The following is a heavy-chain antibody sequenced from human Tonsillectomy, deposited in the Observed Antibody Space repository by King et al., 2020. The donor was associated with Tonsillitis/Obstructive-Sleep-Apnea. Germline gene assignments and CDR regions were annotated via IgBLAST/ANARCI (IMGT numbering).Heavy chain of an antibody. J-gene: IGHJ4*02. CDR1: GYTFTSYA. D-gene: IGHD5-12*01. CDR2: INTNTGNP. V-gene: IGHV7-4-1*02. Sequence: QLVQSGSELKKPGASVKVSCKTSGYTFTSYAMNWVRQAPGQGLEWMGWINTNTGNPTCARGFTGRFVFSLDTSVSTAYLQISSLQAEDTAVYYCARDASYSDYDSDPRVYWGQGTLVTVSS. CDR3: ARDASYSDYDSDPRVY.